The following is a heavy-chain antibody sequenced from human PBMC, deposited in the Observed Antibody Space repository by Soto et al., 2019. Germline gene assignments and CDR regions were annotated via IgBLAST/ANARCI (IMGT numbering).Heavy chain of an antibody. J-gene: IGHJ5*01. D-gene: IGHD3-10*01. Sequence: GGSLRLSCAASGFTFSSYSMNWVRQAPGKGLEWVSYISSSSSTIYYADSVKGRFIISRDNAKNSLYLQMNSLRDEDTAVYYCARESEHVWFGELDVPNSFDSCGKGPLGTVS. V-gene: IGHV3-48*02. CDR2: ISSSSSTI. CDR3: ARESEHVWFGELDVPNSFDS. CDR1: GFTFSSYS.